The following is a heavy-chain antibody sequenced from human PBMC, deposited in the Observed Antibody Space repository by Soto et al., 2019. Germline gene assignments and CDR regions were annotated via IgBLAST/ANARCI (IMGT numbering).Heavy chain of an antibody. Sequence: SETLSLTCTVSGGSISSGDYYWSWIRQPPGKGLEWIGYIYYSGSTYYNPSLKSRVTISVDTSKNQFSLKLSSVTAADTAVYYCARGHYDFWSGYFFDYWGQGTLVT. D-gene: IGHD3-3*01. CDR1: GGSISSGDYY. CDR3: ARGHYDFWSGYFFDY. CDR2: IYYSGST. V-gene: IGHV4-30-4*01. J-gene: IGHJ4*02.